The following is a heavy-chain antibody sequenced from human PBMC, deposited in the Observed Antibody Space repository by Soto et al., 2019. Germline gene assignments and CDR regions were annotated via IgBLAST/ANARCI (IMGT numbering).Heavy chain of an antibody. Sequence: PSETLSLTCAVYGGSFSGYYWTWIRQPPGTGLEWIGEINHSGSTNYNPSLKSRVTISVDTSKNQFSLKLTSVTAADTAVYYCARDKITDLFDYRAQGTLVTVSS. CDR2: INHSGST. CDR1: GGSFSGYY. J-gene: IGHJ4*02. D-gene: IGHD3-10*01. CDR3: ARDKITDLFDY. V-gene: IGHV4-34*01.